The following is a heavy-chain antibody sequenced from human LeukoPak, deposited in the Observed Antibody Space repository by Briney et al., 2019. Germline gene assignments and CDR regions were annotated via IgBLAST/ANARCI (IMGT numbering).Heavy chain of an antibody. Sequence: SVKVSCKASGGTFSSYAISWVRQAPGQGLEWVGRIIPILGIANYAQKFQGRVTITADKSTSTAYMELSSLRSEDTAVYYCARGKLNWFDPWGQGTLVTVSS. CDR1: GGTFSSYA. D-gene: IGHD3-10*01. V-gene: IGHV1-69*04. CDR3: ARGKLNWFDP. J-gene: IGHJ5*02. CDR2: IIPILGIA.